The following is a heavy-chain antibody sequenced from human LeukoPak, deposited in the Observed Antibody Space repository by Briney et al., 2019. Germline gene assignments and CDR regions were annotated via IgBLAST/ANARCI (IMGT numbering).Heavy chain of an antibody. J-gene: IGHJ6*04. CDR1: GYTFTSYA. CDR2: INAGNGNT. D-gene: IGHD6-19*01. CDR3: ARDPVAVAGRYNYYYGMDV. V-gene: IGHV1-3*01. Sequence: GASVKVSCKASGYTFTSYAMHWVRQAPGQRLEWMGWINAGNGNTKYSQKFQGRVTITRDTSASTAYMELSSLRSEDTAVYYCARDPVAVAGRYNYYYGMDVWGKGTTVTVSS.